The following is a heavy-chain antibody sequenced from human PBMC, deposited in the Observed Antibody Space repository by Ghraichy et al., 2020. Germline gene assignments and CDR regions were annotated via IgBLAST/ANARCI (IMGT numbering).Heavy chain of an antibody. CDR1: GFTFSTYW. J-gene: IGHJ3*02. CDR2: IYPGDSDT. CDR3: TRRAPEAPNAFDI. Sequence: GESLNTSCKGSGFTFSTYWIGWVRQMPGKGLECMGIIYPGDSDTSYSPSFNGQVTISADKSISTDFLQWSSLKASDKAIYFCTRRAPEAPNAFDIWGRGTVVTVSA. D-gene: IGHD6-6*01. V-gene: IGHV5-51*01.